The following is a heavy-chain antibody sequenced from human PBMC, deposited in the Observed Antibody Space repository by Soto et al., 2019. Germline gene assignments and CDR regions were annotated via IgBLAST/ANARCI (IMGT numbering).Heavy chain of an antibody. CDR1: GFTFSSYG. CDR3: ARDETVEMAGQGYYFDY. J-gene: IGHJ4*02. V-gene: IGHV3-33*01. CDR2: IWYDGSNK. Sequence: PGGSLRLSCAASGFTFSSYGMHWVRQAPGKGLEWVAVIWYDGSNKYYADSVKGRFTISRDNSKNTLYLQMNSLRAEDTAVYYCARDETVEMAGQGYYFDYWGQGTLVTVSS. D-gene: IGHD6-19*01.